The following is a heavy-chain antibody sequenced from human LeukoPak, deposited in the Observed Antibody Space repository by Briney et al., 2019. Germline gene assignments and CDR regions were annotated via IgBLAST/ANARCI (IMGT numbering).Heavy chain of an antibody. CDR1: GGSLSSSSYY. V-gene: IGHV4-39*02. CDR3: ARDPIAVAPFDY. CDR2: IYYSGST. D-gene: IGHD6-19*01. J-gene: IGHJ4*02. Sequence: SETLSLTCTVSGGSLSSSSYYWGWIRQSPGKGLEWIGSIYYSGSTYYNPSLKSRVTISVDTSKNQFALKLSSVTAADTAVYYCARDPIAVAPFDYWGRGTLVTVSS.